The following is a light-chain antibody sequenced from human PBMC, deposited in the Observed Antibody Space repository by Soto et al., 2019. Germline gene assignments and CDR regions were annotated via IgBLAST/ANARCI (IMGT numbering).Light chain of an antibody. J-gene: IGKJ1*01. CDR1: HSIVNY. CDR3: QQSYIIPLS. Sequence: DIQMTQSPSSLSASVGDRVTITCRASHSIVNYLNWYQQKPGKDPRLLIYGASTLKSGVPSRFSGSGSGTDFTPTVSSLQPEDFATYYCQQSYIIPLSFGQGTKVDIK. V-gene: IGKV1-39*01. CDR2: GAS.